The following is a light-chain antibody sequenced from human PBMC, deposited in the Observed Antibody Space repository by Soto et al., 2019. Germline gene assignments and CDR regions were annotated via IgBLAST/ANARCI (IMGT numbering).Light chain of an antibody. CDR1: NSGSKS. J-gene: IGLJ2*01. CDR2: YDS. V-gene: IGLV3-21*04. CDR3: QVWDSSSDQL. Sequence: SYELTQPPSVSVAPGKTARITCGGNNSGSKSVHWYQQKPGQAPVLVIYYDSDRPSGIPERFSGSNSGNTATLTISRVEAGDEADYYCQVWDSSSDQLFGGGTQLTVL.